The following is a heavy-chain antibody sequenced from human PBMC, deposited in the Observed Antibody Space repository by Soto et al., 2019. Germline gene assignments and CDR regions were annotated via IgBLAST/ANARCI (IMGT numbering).Heavy chain of an antibody. Sequence: QVQLVQSGAEVKKPGSSVKVSCKASGGTFSSYTISWVRQAPGQGLEWMGRIIPILGIANYAQKFQGRVTITPDKSTSTAYMELSSLRSEDTAVYYCARDPRVDTAMVYYYYGMDVWGQGTTVTVSS. J-gene: IGHJ6*02. CDR2: IIPILGIA. CDR1: GGTFSSYT. V-gene: IGHV1-69*08. D-gene: IGHD5-18*01. CDR3: ARDPRVDTAMVYYYYGMDV.